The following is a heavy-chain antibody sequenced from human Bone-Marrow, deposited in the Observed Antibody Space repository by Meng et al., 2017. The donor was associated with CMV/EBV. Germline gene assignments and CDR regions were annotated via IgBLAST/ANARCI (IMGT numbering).Heavy chain of an antibody. CDR1: GGSISSYY. D-gene: IGHD3-3*01. CDR2: IYYSGST. CDR3: ASHSGGFWSGSRPGRYYFDY. Sequence: GSLRLSCTVSGGSISSYYWSWIRQPPGKGLEWIGYIYYSGSTNYNPSLKSRVTISVDTSKNQFSLKLSSVTAADTAVYYCASHSGGFWSGSRPGRYYFDYCGQGTLVTASS. V-gene: IGHV4-59*01. J-gene: IGHJ4*02.